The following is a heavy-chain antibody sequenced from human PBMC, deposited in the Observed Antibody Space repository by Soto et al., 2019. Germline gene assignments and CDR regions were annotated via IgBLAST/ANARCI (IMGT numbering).Heavy chain of an antibody. Sequence: GGALRLSCAASGFTFSSYGMSWVRQAPGKGLEWVSSISGSGGTTYHADSVKGRFTISRDNSKNTLYLQMNSLRVDDTAVYYCAKPSTSTTVTTCFDYWGQGALVTVSS. V-gene: IGHV3-23*01. J-gene: IGHJ4*02. D-gene: IGHD4-17*01. CDR3: AKPSTSTTVTTCFDY. CDR1: GFTFSSYG. CDR2: ISGSGGTT.